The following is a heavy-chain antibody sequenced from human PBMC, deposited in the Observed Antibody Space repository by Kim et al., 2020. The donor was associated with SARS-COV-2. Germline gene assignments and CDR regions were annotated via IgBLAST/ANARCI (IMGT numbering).Heavy chain of an antibody. Sequence: ASVKVSCKASGYTFTSYYMHWVRQAPGQGLEWMGIINPSGGSTSYAQKFQGRVTMTRDTSTSTVYMELSSLRSEDTAVYYCAESGSTYGMDVWGQGTTVTVSS. CDR2: INPSGGST. CDR3: AESGSTYGMDV. D-gene: IGHD3-3*01. J-gene: IGHJ6*02. V-gene: IGHV1-46*01. CDR1: GYTFTSYY.